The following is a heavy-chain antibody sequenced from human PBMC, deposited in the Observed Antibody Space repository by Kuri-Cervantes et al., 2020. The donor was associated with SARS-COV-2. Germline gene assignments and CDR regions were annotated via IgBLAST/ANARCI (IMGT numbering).Heavy chain of an antibody. CDR2: ILHDGGRK. Sequence: GESLKISCAASGFTFSNYAMHWVRQAPGKGLEWIAVILHDGGRKYYADSVKGRFTVSRDNAKNSLYLQMNSLRAEDTAVYYCARTGDTNWFGPWGQGTLVTVSS. D-gene: IGHD2-21*01. CDR3: ARTGDTNWFGP. CDR1: GFTFSNYA. J-gene: IGHJ5*02. V-gene: IGHV3-30*04.